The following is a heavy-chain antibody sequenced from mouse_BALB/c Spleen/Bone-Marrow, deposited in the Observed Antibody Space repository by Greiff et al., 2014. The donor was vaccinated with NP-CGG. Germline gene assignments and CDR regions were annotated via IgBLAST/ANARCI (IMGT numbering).Heavy chain of an antibody. CDR3: ARDWDPFAY. D-gene: IGHD4-1*01. J-gene: IGHJ3*01. Sequence: LVESGAELMKPGASVKISCTASGYTFSSYWIEWVKQSPGHGLEWIGEILPGSGSNNYNEKFTGKATFTADTSPNTAYMQLSSLTSEDSAVYYCARDWDPFAYWGQGTLVTVSA. V-gene: IGHV1-9*01. CDR2: ILPGSGSN. CDR1: GYTFSSYW.